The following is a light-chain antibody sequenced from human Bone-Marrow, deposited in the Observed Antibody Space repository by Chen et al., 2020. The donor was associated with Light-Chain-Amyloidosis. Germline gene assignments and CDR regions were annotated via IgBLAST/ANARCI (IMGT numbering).Light chain of an antibody. V-gene: IGLV3-25*03. CDR3: QSADSSGTYEVI. Sequence: SYELTQPPSVSVSPGQTARITCSGDDLPTKYAYWYQQKPGQAPELVIHRDTERPSGISARFSCSSSGTTATLTISGVQAEDEADYHCQSADSSGTYEVIFGGGTKLTVL. J-gene: IGLJ2*01. CDR2: RDT. CDR1: DLPTKY.